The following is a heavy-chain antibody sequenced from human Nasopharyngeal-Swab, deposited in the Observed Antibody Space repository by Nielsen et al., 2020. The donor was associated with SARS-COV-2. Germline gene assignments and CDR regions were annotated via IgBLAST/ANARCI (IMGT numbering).Heavy chain of an antibody. J-gene: IGHJ4*02. CDR3: ARGYGSFPYYFDH. Sequence: SETLSLTCTVSGGSISSSRYYWGWIRQSPGQGLDWIGNIYYNGATYYNPSLKSRVTMSVDTSKNQFSLKLNSVTATDTAVYYCARGYGSFPYYFDHWGQGTLVTVSS. D-gene: IGHD1-26*01. CDR1: GGSISSSRYY. CDR2: IYYNGAT. V-gene: IGHV4-39*01.